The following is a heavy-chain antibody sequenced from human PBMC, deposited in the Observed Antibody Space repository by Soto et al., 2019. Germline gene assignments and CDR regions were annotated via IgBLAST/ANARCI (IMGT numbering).Heavy chain of an antibody. Sequence: QVQLVESGGGVVQPGRSLRLSCAASGFTFSSYGMHWVRQAPGKGLEWVAVISYDGSNKYYADSVKGRFTISRDNSKNTLYLQMNSLRAEDTAVYYCAKGVRYYGSGSYYFDYWGQGTLVTVSS. CDR1: GFTFSSYG. J-gene: IGHJ4*02. D-gene: IGHD3-10*01. CDR2: ISYDGSNK. CDR3: AKGVRYYGSGSYYFDY. V-gene: IGHV3-30*18.